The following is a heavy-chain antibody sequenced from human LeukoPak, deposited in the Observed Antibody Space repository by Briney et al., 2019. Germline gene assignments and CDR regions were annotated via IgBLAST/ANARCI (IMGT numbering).Heavy chain of an antibody. J-gene: IGHJ4*02. Sequence: GGSLRLSCAASGSTFSSYWMSWVRQAPGKGLEWVANIKQDGSEKYYVDSVKGRFTISRDNAKNSLYLQMNSLRAEDTAVYYCAREVGDSRRVGPKPLYWGQGTLVTVSS. CDR2: IKQDGSEK. D-gene: IGHD3-22*01. V-gene: IGHV3-7*01. CDR3: AREVGDSRRVGPKPLY. CDR1: GSTFSSYW.